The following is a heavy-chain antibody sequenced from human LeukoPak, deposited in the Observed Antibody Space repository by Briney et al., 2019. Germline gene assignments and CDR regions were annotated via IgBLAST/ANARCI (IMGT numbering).Heavy chain of an antibody. CDR1: GGTFSSYA. CDR3: ARGRGGYCSSTSCYSDYYYYMDV. D-gene: IGHD2-2*01. J-gene: IGHJ6*03. CDR2: IIPIFGTA. Sequence: GASVKVSCKASGGTFSSYAISWVRQAPGQGLEWMGGIIPIFGTANYAQKFQGRVTITADKSTSTAYMELSSLRSEDTAVYYCARGRGGYCSSTSCYSDYYYYMDVWGKGTTVTVSS. V-gene: IGHV1-69*06.